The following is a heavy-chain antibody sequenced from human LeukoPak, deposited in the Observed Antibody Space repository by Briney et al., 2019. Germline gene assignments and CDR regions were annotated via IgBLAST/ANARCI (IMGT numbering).Heavy chain of an antibody. CDR2: IYYSGST. V-gene: IGHV4-59*01. CDR1: GGSISSYY. D-gene: IGHD3-22*01. Sequence: SETLSLTCTVSGGSISSYYWSWIRQPPGKGLEWIGYIYYSGSTNYNPSLKSRATISVDTSKNQFSLKLSSVTAADTAVYYCARGSYYYDSSGIMRGPFDYWGQGTLVTVSS. J-gene: IGHJ4*02. CDR3: ARGSYYYDSSGIMRGPFDY.